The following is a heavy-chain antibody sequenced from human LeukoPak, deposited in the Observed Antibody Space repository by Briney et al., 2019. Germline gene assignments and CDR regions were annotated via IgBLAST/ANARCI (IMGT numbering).Heavy chain of an antibody. CDR3: ASRYSSSWYYYYYYMDV. D-gene: IGHD6-13*01. Sequence: GGSLRLSCAASGFTFSDYNMRWIRQAPGKGLEWVANIKQDGSEKYYVDSVKGRFTISRDNAKNSLYLQMNSLRAEDTAVYYCASRYSSSWYYYYYYMDVWGKGTTVTVSS. J-gene: IGHJ6*03. V-gene: IGHV3-7*01. CDR2: IKQDGSEK. CDR1: GFTFSDYN.